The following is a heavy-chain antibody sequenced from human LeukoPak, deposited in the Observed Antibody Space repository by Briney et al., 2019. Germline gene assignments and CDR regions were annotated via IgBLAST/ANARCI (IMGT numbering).Heavy chain of an antibody. D-gene: IGHD4-17*01. CDR1: GFTFSSYG. CDR2: ISHDGNNK. Sequence: PGGSLRLSCAASGFTFSSYGMHWVRQAPGKGLDWVAVISHDGNNKYYADSVKGRFTISRDNSRNTLYLQMNSLRAEDTAVYYCARAHSKMTTVTETDYWGQGTLVTVSS. V-gene: IGHV3-30*03. CDR3: ARAHSKMTTVTETDY. J-gene: IGHJ4*02.